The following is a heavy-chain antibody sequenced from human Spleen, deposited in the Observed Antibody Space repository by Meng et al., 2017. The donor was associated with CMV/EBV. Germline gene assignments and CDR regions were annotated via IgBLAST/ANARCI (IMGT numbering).Heavy chain of an antibody. CDR3: ARGPIDHVSN. J-gene: IGHJ4*02. V-gene: IGHV1-8*01. Sequence: ASVKVSCKASRYSFASYDINWVRQATGQGPEWMGWMNPNSGNTGYSQKFEGRVTMTRNTSISTAYMELSSLRSEDTAVYYCARGPIDHVSNWGQGTLVTVSS. D-gene: IGHD1-14*01. CDR2: MNPNSGNT. CDR1: RYSFASYD.